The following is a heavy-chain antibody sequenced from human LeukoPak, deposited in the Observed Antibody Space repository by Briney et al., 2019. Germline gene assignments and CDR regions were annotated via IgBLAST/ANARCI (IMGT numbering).Heavy chain of an antibody. Sequence: SETLSLTCTVSGGSISSNYWSWIRQPPGKGLEWIGFIYYSGSTNYNPSLKSRVTISVDTSKNQFSLKLSPVTAADTAVYYCARDSPYGGWFDPWGQGTLVTVSS. V-gene: IGHV4-59*01. CDR3: ARDSPYGGWFDP. J-gene: IGHJ5*02. CDR2: IYYSGST. CDR1: GGSISSNY. D-gene: IGHD3-10*01.